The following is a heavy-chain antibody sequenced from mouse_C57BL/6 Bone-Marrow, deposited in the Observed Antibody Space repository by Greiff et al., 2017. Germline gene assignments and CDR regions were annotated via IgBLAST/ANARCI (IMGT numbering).Heavy chain of an antibody. Sequence: VQLQQPGTELVKPGASVKLSCKASGYTFTSYWMHWVKQRPGQGLEWIGNINPSNGGTNYNEKFKSKATLTVAKSSSTAYMQISSLTSEDAAVYYGAGSHIATVNPVFDDWGQGTTVTVSS. D-gene: IGHD1-1*01. CDR3: AGSHIATVNPVFDD. V-gene: IGHV1-53*01. CDR2: INPSNGGT. J-gene: IGHJ1*01. CDR1: GYTFTSYW.